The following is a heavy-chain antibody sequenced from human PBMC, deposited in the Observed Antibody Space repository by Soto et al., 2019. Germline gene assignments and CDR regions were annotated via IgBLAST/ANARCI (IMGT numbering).Heavy chain of an antibody. CDR1: GFTFSSYW. J-gene: IGHJ5*02. CDR2: IKQDGSEK. Sequence: GGSLRLSCAASGFTFSSYWMSWVRQAPGKGLEWVANIKQDGSEKYYVDSVKGRFTISRDNAKNSLYLQMNSLRAEDTAVYYCARDLPKFANNWFDPWGQGTLVTVSS. V-gene: IGHV3-7*03. CDR3: ARDLPKFANNWFDP.